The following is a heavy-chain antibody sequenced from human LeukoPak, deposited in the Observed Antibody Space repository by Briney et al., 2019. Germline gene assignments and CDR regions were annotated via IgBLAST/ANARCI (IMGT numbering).Heavy chain of an antibody. CDR2: ISWNSGSI. CDR3: AKDPNSSGWYYFDY. Sequence: PGGSLRLSCAASGFTFDDYAMLWVRQAPGKGLEWVSGISWNSGSIGYADSVKGRFTISRDNAKNSLYLQMNSLRAEDTALYYCAKDPNSSGWYYFDYWGQGTLVTVSS. D-gene: IGHD6-19*01. CDR1: GFTFDDYA. J-gene: IGHJ4*02. V-gene: IGHV3-9*01.